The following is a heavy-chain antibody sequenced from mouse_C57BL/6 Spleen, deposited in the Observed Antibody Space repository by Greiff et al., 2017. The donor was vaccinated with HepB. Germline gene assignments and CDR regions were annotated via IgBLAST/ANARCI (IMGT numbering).Heavy chain of an antibody. V-gene: IGHV1-4*01. J-gene: IGHJ1*03. CDR3: ARDSNYYGSSHWYFDV. Sequence: VKLQESGAELARPGASVKMSCKASGYTFTSYTMHWVKQRPGQGLEWIGYINPSSGYTKYNQKFKDKATLTADKSSSTAYMQLSSLTSEDSAVYYCARDSNYYGSSHWYFDVWGTGTTVTVSS. CDR2: INPSSGYT. D-gene: IGHD1-1*01. CDR1: GYTFTSYT.